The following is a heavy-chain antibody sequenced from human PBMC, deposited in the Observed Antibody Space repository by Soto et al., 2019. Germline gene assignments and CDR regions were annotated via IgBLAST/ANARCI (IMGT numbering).Heavy chain of an antibody. Sequence: SETLSLTCTVSGDSISSGGYYWSWIRQHPGKGLEWIGYIYYSGSTYYNPSLKSRVTISVDTSKNQFSLKLSSVTAADTAVYYCAREVPTPYYFDYWGQGALVTVSS. CDR1: GDSISSGGYY. CDR2: IYYSGST. J-gene: IGHJ4*02. CDR3: AREVPTPYYFDY. D-gene: IGHD2-15*01. V-gene: IGHV4-31*03.